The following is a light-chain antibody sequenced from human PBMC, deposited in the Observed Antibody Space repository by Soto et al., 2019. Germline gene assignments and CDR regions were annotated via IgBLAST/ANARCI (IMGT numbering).Light chain of an antibody. J-gene: IGKJ4*01. CDR1: QSVRNY. Sequence: EIVLAQSPGTLSLSPGERATLSCRASQSVRNYLAWYQQKPGQAPRLLIHGASNRATGIPARFSGTGSGTDFTLTISSLEPEDFAVYYCQQRSNWPLTFGGGTKVDI. CDR2: GAS. V-gene: IGKV3-11*01. CDR3: QQRSNWPLT.